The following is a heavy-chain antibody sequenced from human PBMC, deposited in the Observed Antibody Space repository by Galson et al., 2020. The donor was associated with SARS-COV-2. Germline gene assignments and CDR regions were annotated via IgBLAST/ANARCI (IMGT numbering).Heavy chain of an antibody. V-gene: IGHV4-34*01. D-gene: IGHD3-10*01. Sequence: SETLSLTCAVYGGSFSGYSWTWIRQPPGKGLEWIGEINIGGNTNYSPSLRSRVTVSVDTSKNQFSLNLRSLTAADTALYYCARGRRGVVPSPVRVWGPYYSYYYMDVGAKGPTVTVSS. CDR2: INIGGNT. J-gene: IGHJ6*03. CDR1: GGSFSGYS. CDR3: ARGRRGVVPSPVRVWGPYYSYYYMDV.